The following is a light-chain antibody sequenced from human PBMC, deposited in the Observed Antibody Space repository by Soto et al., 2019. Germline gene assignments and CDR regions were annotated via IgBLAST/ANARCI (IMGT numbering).Light chain of an antibody. CDR2: WAS. V-gene: IGKV4-1*01. Sequence: DIVMTQSPDSLAVSLGERATINCKSSQSVLHSSNNKNYLAWYQQKPGQPPKLLIYWASTRESGVPDRFSGSGSGTVVTLSISSLQAEDVAVYYCQPYYSPWTFGQGTKVEIK. J-gene: IGKJ1*01. CDR1: QSVLHSSNNKNY. CDR3: QPYYSPWT.